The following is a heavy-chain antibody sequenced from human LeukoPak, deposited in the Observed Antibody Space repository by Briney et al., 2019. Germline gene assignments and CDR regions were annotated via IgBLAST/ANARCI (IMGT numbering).Heavy chain of an antibody. Sequence: SETLSLTCAVYGGSFSGYYWSWIRQPPGKGLEWIGEINHSGSTNYNPSLKSRVTISVDTSKNQFSLKLSSVTAADTAVYYCARVRGDRLAVAGGVSRYYYYMDPWGQGTLVTVSS. CDR1: GGSFSGYY. CDR2: INHSGST. CDR3: ARVRGDRLAVAGGVSRYYYYMDP. V-gene: IGHV4-34*01. J-gene: IGHJ5*02. D-gene: IGHD6-19*01.